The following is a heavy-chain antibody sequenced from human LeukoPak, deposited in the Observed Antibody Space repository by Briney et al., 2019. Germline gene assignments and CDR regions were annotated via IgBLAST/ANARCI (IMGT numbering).Heavy chain of an antibody. V-gene: IGHV4-59*10. Sequence: SETLSLTCAVYGGSFSSYYWSWIRQPAGKGLEWIGRIYTNGSTNYNPSLKSRVTMSVDTSKNQFSLKLSSVTAADTAVYYCARTVLKVYYFDYWGQGTLVTVSS. CDR1: GGSFSSYY. CDR2: IYTNGST. CDR3: ARTVLKVYYFDY. J-gene: IGHJ4*02. D-gene: IGHD2-21*02.